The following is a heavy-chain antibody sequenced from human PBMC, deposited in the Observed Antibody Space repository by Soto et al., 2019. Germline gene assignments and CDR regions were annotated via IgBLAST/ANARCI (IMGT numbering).Heavy chain of an antibody. Sequence: QVQLVQSGAEVKTPGSSVRVSCKTAGRTFLISAIAWVRQAPGQGLEWMGGIIPILGTIHIAQNFQGRVNFTADRSTSTAYMDLSSLRSEXXXXXXCARGKEWEQPSNHYYFDYWGQGSQVIVSS. CDR1: GRTFLISA. V-gene: IGHV1-69*06. CDR3: ARGKEWEQPSNHYYFDY. D-gene: IGHD1-26*01. CDR2: IIPILGTI. J-gene: IGHJ4*02.